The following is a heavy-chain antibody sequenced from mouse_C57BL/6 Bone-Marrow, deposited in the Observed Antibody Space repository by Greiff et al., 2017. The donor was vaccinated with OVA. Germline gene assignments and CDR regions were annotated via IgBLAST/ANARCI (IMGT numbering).Heavy chain of an antibody. J-gene: IGHJ3*01. CDR1: GYTFTSYW. D-gene: IGHD1-1*01. CDR3: ARRGDYYDSSYYFAY. V-gene: IGHV1-69*01. CDR2: IDPSDSYT. Sequence: VQLQQPGAELVMPGASVKLSCKASGYTFTSYWMHWVKQRPGQGLEWIGEIDPSDSYTNYNQKFKGKSTLTVDKSSSTAYMQLSSLTSEDSAVYYCARRGDYYDSSYYFAYWGQGTLVTVSA.